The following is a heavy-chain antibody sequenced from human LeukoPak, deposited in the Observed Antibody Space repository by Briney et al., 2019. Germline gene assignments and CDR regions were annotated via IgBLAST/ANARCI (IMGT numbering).Heavy chain of an antibody. CDR3: ARRRTTGTTYYYMDV. Sequence: ASVKVSCKASGGTFSSYAISWVRQAPGQGLEWMGGIIPIFGTANYAQKFQGRVTITADESTSTAYMELSSLRSEDTAVYYCARRRTTGTTYYYMDVWGKGTTVTVSS. CDR2: IIPIFGTA. D-gene: IGHD1-7*01. J-gene: IGHJ6*03. V-gene: IGHV1-69*13. CDR1: GGTFSSYA.